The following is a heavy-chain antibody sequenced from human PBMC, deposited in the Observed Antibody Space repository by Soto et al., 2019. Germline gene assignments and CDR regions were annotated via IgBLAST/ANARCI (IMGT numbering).Heavy chain of an antibody. J-gene: IGHJ5*02. V-gene: IGHV3-23*01. CDR1: GVTFSSYA. Sequence: RGSLRLSCSASGVTFSSYAMSWVRQAPGKGLEWVSAISGSGGSTYYADSVKGRFTISRDNSKNTLYLQMNSLRAEDTAVYYCAKGGYCSGGSCRLGWFDPWGQGTLVTVSS. D-gene: IGHD2-15*01. CDR3: AKGGYCSGGSCRLGWFDP. CDR2: ISGSGGST.